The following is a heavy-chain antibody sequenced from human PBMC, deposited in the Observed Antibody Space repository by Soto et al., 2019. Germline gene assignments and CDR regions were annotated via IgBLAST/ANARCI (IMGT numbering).Heavy chain of an antibody. J-gene: IGHJ4*02. V-gene: IGHV1-69*01. Sequence: QVQLVQSGAEVKKPGASVKVSCKASGGTFSSYAISWVRQAPGQGLEWMGGIIPIFGTANYAQTFQGRVTITADESTSTAYMELSSLRSEDTAVYYCARSTRGGYSYGSFDYWGQGTLVTVSS. CDR1: GGTFSSYA. D-gene: IGHD5-18*01. CDR3: ARSTRGGYSYGSFDY. CDR2: IIPIFGTA.